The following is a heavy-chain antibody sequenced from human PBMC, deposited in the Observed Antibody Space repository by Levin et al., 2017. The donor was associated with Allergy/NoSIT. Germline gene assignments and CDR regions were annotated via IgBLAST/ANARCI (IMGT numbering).Heavy chain of an antibody. D-gene: IGHD3-10*01. V-gene: IGHV4-34*01. CDR1: GGSFSGYY. CDR3: ARGSNYGSGSYYKPNWFDP. CDR2: INHSGST. Sequence: SETLSLTCAVYGGSFSGYYWSWIRQPPGKGLEWIGEINHSGSTNYNPSLKSRVTISVDTSKNQFSLKLSSVTAADTAVYYCARGSNYGSGSYYKPNWFDPWGQGTLVTVSS. J-gene: IGHJ5*02.